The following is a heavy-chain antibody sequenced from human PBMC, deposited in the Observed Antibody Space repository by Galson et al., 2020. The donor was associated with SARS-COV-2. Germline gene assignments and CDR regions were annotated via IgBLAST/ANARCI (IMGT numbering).Heavy chain of an antibody. V-gene: IGHV1-24*01. Sequence: GESLKISCKVSGYTLTELSMHWVRQAPGKGLEWMGGFDPEDGETIYAQKFQGRVTMTEDTSTDTAYMELSSLRSEDTAVYYCATAVWTLIPDYWGQGTLVTVSS. CDR2: FDPEDGET. CDR3: ATAVWTLIPDY. CDR1: GYTLTELS. J-gene: IGHJ4*02. D-gene: IGHD3-16*01.